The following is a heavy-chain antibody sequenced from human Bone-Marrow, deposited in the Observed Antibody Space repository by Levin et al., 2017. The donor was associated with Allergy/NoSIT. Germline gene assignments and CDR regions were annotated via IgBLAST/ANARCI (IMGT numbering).Heavy chain of an antibody. J-gene: IGHJ4*02. CDR3: ARVRFGGAYYFDY. Sequence: ASVKVSCKTSGFSGISWVRQAPGQGLEWMGWISAYNGDTDYAQRLQGRVTMTTDTSTSTAFMELRSLRSDDTAVYYCARVRFGGAYYFDYWGQGSLVTVSS. CDR1: GFSG. D-gene: IGHD3-10*01. CDR2: ISAYNGDT. V-gene: IGHV1-18*01.